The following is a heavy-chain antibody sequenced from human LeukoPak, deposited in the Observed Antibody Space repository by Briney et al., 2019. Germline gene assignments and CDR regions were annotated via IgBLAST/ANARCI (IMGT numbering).Heavy chain of an antibody. CDR3: ARIRIMGPARWFDP. Sequence: SETLSLTCAVYGGSFSGYYWSWIRQPPGKGLEWIGEINHSGSTNYNPSLKSRVTISVDTSKNQFSLNLSSVTAADTALYYCARIRIMGPARWFDPWGQGTQVTVSS. V-gene: IGHV4-34*01. D-gene: IGHD1-26*01. J-gene: IGHJ5*02. CDR1: GGSFSGYY. CDR2: INHSGST.